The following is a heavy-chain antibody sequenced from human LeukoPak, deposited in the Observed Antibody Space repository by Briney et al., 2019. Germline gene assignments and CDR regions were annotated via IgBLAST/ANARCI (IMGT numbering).Heavy chain of an antibody. CDR3: AGNYYDSSGYYYGDY. CDR2: IIAGNGNT. J-gene: IGHJ4*02. D-gene: IGHD3-22*01. CDR1: GYTFTSYA. Sequence: ASVTVSCTASGYTFTSYAIHWVRQAPGQSLEWMGWIIAGNGNTKYSQKFQGRVTITRDTSTSTAYMELSSLRSGDTAVYYCAGNYYDSSGYYYGDYWGQGTLVTVSS. V-gene: IGHV1-3*01.